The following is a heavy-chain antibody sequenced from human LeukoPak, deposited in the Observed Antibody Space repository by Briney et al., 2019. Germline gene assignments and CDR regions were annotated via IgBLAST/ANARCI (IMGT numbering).Heavy chain of an antibody. V-gene: IGHV4-59*01. CDR3: ARDSNYYGSGRNWFDP. CDR1: GGSISSYY. CDR2: IYYSGST. J-gene: IGHJ5*02. D-gene: IGHD3-10*01. Sequence: SETLSLTCTVSGGSISSYYWSWIRQPPGKGLEWIGYIYYSGSTNYNPSLKSRVTISVDTSKNQFSLKLSSVTAADTAVYYCARDSNYYGSGRNWFDPWGQGTLVTVSS.